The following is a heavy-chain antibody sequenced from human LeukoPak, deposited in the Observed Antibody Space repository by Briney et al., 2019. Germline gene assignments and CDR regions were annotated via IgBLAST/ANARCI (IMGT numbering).Heavy chain of an antibody. CDR3: ARGWPSDY. V-gene: IGHV3-7*01. D-gene: IGHD5-24*01. CDR1: GFTFSSYW. CDR2: IKQDGSEK. Sequence: GGSLRLSYAVSGFTFSSYWMSWVRQAPGKGLEWVANIKQDGSEKYYVDSVKGRFTISRDNAKNSLYLQMNSLGAEDTAVYYCARGWPSDYWGQGTLVTVSS. J-gene: IGHJ4*02.